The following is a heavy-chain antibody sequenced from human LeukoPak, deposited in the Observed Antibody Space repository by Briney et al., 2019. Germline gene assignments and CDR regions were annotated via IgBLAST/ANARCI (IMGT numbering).Heavy chain of an antibody. Sequence: GGSLRLSCAASGFTFSSYAMSWVRQAPGKGLEWVSIITSSGGSTNYADSVKGRFTISRDNSKNTLYLQMNSLKPDDTAVYYCATDVTGGAISFWGQGTLVTVSS. D-gene: IGHD1-14*01. CDR2: ITSSGGST. J-gene: IGHJ4*02. V-gene: IGHV3-23*01. CDR3: ATDVTGGAISF. CDR1: GFTFSSYA.